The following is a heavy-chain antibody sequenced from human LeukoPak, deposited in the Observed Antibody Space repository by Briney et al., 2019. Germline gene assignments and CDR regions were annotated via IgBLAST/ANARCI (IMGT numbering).Heavy chain of an antibody. J-gene: IGHJ4*02. CDR2: INNCANT. D-gene: IGHD3/OR15-3a*01. Sequence: SETLSLTCTVSGDSISSSTYYWGWIRQPPGKGLEWIGSINNCANTYYNPPLKTRVTLSVDTSKNQFSLKLSSVTAADTAVYYCARRRTGSYSDYWGQGTLVTVSS. V-gene: IGHV4-39*01. CDR3: ARRRTGSYSDY. CDR1: GDSISSSTYY.